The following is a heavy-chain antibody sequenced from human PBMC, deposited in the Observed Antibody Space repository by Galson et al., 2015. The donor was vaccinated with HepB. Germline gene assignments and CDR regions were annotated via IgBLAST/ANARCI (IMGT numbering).Heavy chain of an antibody. J-gene: IGHJ6*02. V-gene: IGHV3-48*02. Sequence: SLRLSCAASGFTFSSYSMNWVRQAPGKGLEWVSYISSSSSTIYYADSVKSRFTISRDNAKNSLYLQMNSLRDEDTAVYYCARESKCSSTSCYYYYGMDVWGQGTTVTVSS. CDR2: ISSSSSTI. CDR3: ARESKCSSTSCYYYYGMDV. CDR1: GFTFSSYS. D-gene: IGHD2-2*01.